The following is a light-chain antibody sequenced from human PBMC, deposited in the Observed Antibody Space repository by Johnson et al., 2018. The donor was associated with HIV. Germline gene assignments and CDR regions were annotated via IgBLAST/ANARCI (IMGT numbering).Light chain of an antibody. CDR2: DNN. CDR3: GTWDSRLSAYV. CDR1: SSNIGNNF. J-gene: IGLJ1*01. V-gene: IGLV1-51*01. Sequence: QSVLTQPPSVSAAPGQKVTISCSGSSSNIGNNFVSWYQQLPGRAPKLLIYDNNKLPSGIPDRFSGSKSGTSASLGITGLQTGDEADYYCGTWDSRLSAYVFGTGTKVTVL.